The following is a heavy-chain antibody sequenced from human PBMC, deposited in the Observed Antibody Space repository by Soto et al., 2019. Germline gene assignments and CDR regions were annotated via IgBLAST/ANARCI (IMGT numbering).Heavy chain of an antibody. J-gene: IGHJ3*02. CDR2: ITPSNGNT. Sequence: QAQLVQSGPEVKKPGASVKVSCKASGYTFSTHGLSWVRQAPGQGLEWMGWITPSNGNTNYAQKLQGRLSMTTDTSTNTGYMEVRSLRSDDTPVYYCARFRLCSGSTFEPSFGFDMWGQGTVVTVSS. CDR3: ARFRLCSGSTFEPSFGFDM. CDR1: GYTFSTHG. D-gene: IGHD2-15*01. V-gene: IGHV1-18*01.